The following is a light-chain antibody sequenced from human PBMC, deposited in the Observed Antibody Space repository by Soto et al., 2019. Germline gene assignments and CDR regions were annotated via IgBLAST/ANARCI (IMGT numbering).Light chain of an antibody. CDR2: YDD. J-gene: IGLJ2*01. V-gene: IGLV1-36*01. Sequence: QAVLTQPPSVSEAPRQRVTISCSGSSSNIGNNAVNWYQQLPGKAPKLLIYYDDLLPSGVSDRFSGSKSGTSASLAISGLQSEDEADYYFAAWDDSLNAVVFGGGTKVTVL. CDR1: SSNIGNNA. CDR3: AAWDDSLNAVV.